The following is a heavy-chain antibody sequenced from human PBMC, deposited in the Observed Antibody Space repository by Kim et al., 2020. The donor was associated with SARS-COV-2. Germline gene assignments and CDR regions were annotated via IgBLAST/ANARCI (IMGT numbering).Heavy chain of an antibody. D-gene: IGHD2-15*01. V-gene: IGHV4-39*01. CDR2: IYYSGST. CDR1: GGSISSSSYY. J-gene: IGHJ5*02. Sequence: SETLSLTCTVSGGSISSSSYYWGWIRQPPGKGLEWIGSIYYSGSTYYNPSLKSRVTISVDTSKNQFSLKLSSVTAADTAVYYCARQARRGHIVARHDWFDPWGQGTLVTVPS. CDR3: ARQARRGHIVARHDWFDP.